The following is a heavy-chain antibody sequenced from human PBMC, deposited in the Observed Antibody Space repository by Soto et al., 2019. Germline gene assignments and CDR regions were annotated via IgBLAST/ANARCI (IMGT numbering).Heavy chain of an antibody. CDR1: GFTFSSYG. J-gene: IGHJ6*01. CDR2: ISYDGSNK. V-gene: IGHV3-30*18. CDR3: AKDLLRPGRAYGMDV. Sequence: QVQLLESGGGVVQPGRSLRLSCAASGFTFSSYGMHWVRQAPGKGLEWVAVISYDGSNKYYADSVKGRFTISRDNSKNTLYLQMNSLRVEDTAVYYCAKDLLRPGRAYGMDVW.